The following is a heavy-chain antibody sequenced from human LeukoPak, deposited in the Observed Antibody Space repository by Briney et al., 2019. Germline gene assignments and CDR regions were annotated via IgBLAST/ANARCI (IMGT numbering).Heavy chain of an antibody. CDR3: ARDRDTIYYYYHMDV. CDR1: GYTFTSYY. CDR2: INPSGGST. Sequence: ASVKVSCKASGYTFTSYYMHWVRQAPGQGLEWMGIINPSGGSTSYAQKFQGRVTMTRDTSTGTVYMELSSLRSEDTAVYYCARDRDTIYYYYHMDVWGKGTTVTVSS. J-gene: IGHJ6*03. V-gene: IGHV1-46*01. D-gene: IGHD3-10*01.